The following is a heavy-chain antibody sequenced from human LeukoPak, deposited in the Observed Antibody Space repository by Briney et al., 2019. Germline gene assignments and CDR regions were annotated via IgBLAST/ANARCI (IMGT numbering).Heavy chain of an antibody. V-gene: IGHV3-23*01. Sequence: GGSLRLSCAASGFTFSSYLMSWVRQAPGKGLEWVPTISASGGNTYYADSVKGRFTTSRDNPKNTLLLQMNSLRAEDTAVYYCAKPGYITSGWFDYWGQGALVTVST. D-gene: IGHD1-14*01. CDR2: ISASGGNT. J-gene: IGHJ5*01. CDR1: GFTFSSYL. CDR3: AKPGYITSGWFDY.